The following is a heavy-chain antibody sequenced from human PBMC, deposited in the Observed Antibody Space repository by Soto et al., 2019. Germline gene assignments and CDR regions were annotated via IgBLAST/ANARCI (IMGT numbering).Heavy chain of an antibody. CDR1: GYSLSGYY. J-gene: IGHJ5*02. CDR2: INPNSGGT. V-gene: IGHV1-2*02. D-gene: IGHD6-13*01. CDR3: ARGGWIAAPGPNWFDP. Sequence: ASVKVSCKASGYSLSGYYLHWVRQAPGQGPEWMGWINPNSGGTKYVQKFQGRVTMTRDTYISTVYLELSRLRSYAAAVYNCARGGWIAAPGPNWFDPWGQGTLVTVSS.